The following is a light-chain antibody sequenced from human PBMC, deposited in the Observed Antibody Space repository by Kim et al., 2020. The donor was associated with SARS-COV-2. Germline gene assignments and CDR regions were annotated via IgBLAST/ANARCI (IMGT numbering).Light chain of an antibody. CDR2: QHT. CDR3: QAWDNNAAV. Sequence: SVSPGQTVTITCSGSNLGDKYAYWYQKKAGQSPVLVIYQHTKRPSGIAQRFSGSSAGNTATLTISRAQTMDEADYCCQAWDNNAAVFGGGTQLTVL. J-gene: IGLJ3*02. V-gene: IGLV3-1*01. CDR1: NLGDKY.